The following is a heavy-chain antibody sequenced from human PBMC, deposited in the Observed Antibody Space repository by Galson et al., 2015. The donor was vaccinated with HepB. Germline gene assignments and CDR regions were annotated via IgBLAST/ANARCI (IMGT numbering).Heavy chain of an antibody. D-gene: IGHD3-22*01. CDR2: IWYDGSNK. V-gene: IGHV3-33*01. CDR3: ARGYYYDSSGTTDY. CDR1: GFTFSSYG. J-gene: IGHJ4*02. Sequence: SLRLSCAASGFTFSSYGMHWVRQAPGKGLEWVAVIWYDGSNKYYADSVKGRFTISRDNSKNTLYLQMNSLRAEDTAVYYCARGYYYDSSGTTDYWGQGTLVTVSS.